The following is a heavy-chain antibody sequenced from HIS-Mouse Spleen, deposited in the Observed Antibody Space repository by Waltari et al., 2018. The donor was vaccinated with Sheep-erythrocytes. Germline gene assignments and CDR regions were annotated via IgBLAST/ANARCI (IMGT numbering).Heavy chain of an antibody. CDR3: AKQTLRRTYFDY. CDR1: GFTFSSYA. Sequence: EVQLLESGGGLVQPGGSLRRSCAASGFTFSSYAMRWVRRAPWMGLEWVSAISGSGGSTYYADSVKGRFTISRDNSKNTLYLQMNSLRAEDTAVYYCAKQTLRRTYFDYWGQGTLVTVSS. V-gene: IGHV3-23*01. CDR2: ISGSGGST. J-gene: IGHJ4*02. D-gene: IGHD4-17*01.